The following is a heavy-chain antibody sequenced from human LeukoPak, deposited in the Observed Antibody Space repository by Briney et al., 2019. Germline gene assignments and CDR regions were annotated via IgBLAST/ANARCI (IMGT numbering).Heavy chain of an antibody. Sequence: PSETLSLTCTVSGYSISSGYYWGWIRQPPGKGLEWIGSIYESGSTYYNPSLKSRVTISVDTSKNHLSLSLNSVTAADTAVYYCAASLWFGIYPDYWGQGSLVTVSS. V-gene: IGHV4-38-2*02. CDR3: AASLWFGIYPDY. CDR2: IYESGST. CDR1: GYSISSGYY. J-gene: IGHJ4*02. D-gene: IGHD3-10*01.